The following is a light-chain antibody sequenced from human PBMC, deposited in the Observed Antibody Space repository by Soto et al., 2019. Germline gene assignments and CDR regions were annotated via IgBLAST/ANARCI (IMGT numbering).Light chain of an antibody. J-gene: IGKJ1*01. CDR3: QQSYSTPRT. CDR2: AAS. CDR1: QSISSY. Sequence: DIQMTQSPSSLSASVGDRVTITCRARQSISSYCNWYQQKPGKAPKLLIYAASSLQSGVPSRFSGSGSGTDFTLNISSLQPDAFETYYCQQSYSTPRTFGQGTQVESK. V-gene: IGKV1-39*01.